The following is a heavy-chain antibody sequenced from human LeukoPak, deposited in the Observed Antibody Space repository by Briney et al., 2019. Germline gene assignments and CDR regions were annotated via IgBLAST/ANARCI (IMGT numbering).Heavy chain of an antibody. CDR1: GGSISSSSYY. Sequence: PSETLSLTCTVSGGSISSSSYYWGWIRQPPGKGLEWIGSIYYSGSTYYNPSLKSRVTISVDTSKNQFSPKLSSVTAAGTAVYYCASRDGFDYWGQGTLVTVSS. CDR2: IYYSGST. J-gene: IGHJ4*02. V-gene: IGHV4-39*07. CDR3: ASRDGFDY.